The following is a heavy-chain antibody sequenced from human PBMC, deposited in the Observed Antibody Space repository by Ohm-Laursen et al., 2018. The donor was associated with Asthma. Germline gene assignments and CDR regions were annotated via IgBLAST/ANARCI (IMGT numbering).Heavy chain of an antibody. V-gene: IGHV4-39*01. Sequence: SDTLSLTCTVSGGSISSYFWGWIRQPPGKGLEWIGGIYYSGNTYYNPSLKSRVTISVDTSKNQFSLKLSSVTAADTAVYYCARQRRDGFAYWGQGTLVTVSS. CDR1: GGSISSYF. J-gene: IGHJ4*02. CDR3: ARQRRDGFAY. CDR2: IYYSGNT. D-gene: IGHD5-24*01.